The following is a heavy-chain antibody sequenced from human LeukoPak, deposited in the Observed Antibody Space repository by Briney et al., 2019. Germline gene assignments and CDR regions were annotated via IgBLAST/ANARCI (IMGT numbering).Heavy chain of an antibody. D-gene: IGHD3-10*01. CDR1: GFTFSTYW. Sequence: GGSLRLSCAASGFTFSTYWMNWVRQAPGKGLEWVANIKQDGSEKYYVDSVKGRFTISRDNAKNSLYLQMNSLRAEDTAVYYCESQLPVTMLRGDPFDYWGQGTLVTVSS. V-gene: IGHV3-7*01. CDR3: ESQLPVTMLRGDPFDY. J-gene: IGHJ4*02. CDR2: IKQDGSEK.